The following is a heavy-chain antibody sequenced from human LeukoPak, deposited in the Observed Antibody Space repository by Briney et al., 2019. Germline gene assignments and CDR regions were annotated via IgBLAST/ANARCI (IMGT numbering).Heavy chain of an antibody. D-gene: IGHD6-19*01. V-gene: IGHV3-74*01. CDR2: INSDGSRT. CDR3: ARPETQYSSGLDGFDI. J-gene: IGHJ3*02. CDR1: GFSVSNTY. Sequence: QPGGSLRLSCAASGFSVSNTYMSWVRQAPGKGLEWVSRINSDGSRTTYADSVKGRFTISRDNAKNTLYLQMNSLRTEDTAVYYCARPETQYSSGLDGFDIWGQGTMVTVSS.